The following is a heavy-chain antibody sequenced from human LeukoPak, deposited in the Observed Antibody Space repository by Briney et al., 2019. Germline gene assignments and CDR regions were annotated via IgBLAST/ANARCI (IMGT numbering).Heavy chain of an antibody. Sequence: ASVKVSCKASGYTFTGYYFHWVRQAPGQGLEWMGWINPNSGGTNYAQKFQARVTMTRDTSISTVYMELSRLTSDDTAVYNCARDRESTTADNRWEIDYWGQGTLVTVSS. CDR1: GYTFTGYY. D-gene: IGHD5/OR15-5a*01. V-gene: IGHV1-2*02. CDR2: INPNSGGT. J-gene: IGHJ4*02. CDR3: ARDRESTTADNRWEIDY.